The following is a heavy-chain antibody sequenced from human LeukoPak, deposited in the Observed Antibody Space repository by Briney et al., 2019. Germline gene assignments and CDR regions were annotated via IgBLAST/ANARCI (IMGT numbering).Heavy chain of an antibody. Sequence: ASVKVSCKASGYTFTGYYMHWVRQAPGQGLEWMGWINPNSGGTNYAQKFQGRVTMTRDTSISTVYMELSRLGSDDTAVYYCARTLGVRPFDYWGQGTLVTVSS. CDR3: ARTLGVRPFDY. D-gene: IGHD2-8*01. V-gene: IGHV1-2*02. CDR1: GYTFTGYY. J-gene: IGHJ4*02. CDR2: INPNSGGT.